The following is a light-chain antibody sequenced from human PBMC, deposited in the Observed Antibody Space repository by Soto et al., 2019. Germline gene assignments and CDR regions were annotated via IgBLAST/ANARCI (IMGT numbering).Light chain of an antibody. CDR3: QQYYSTPIT. CDR2: WAS. CDR1: HSVLYSSNNKNY. J-gene: IGKJ5*01. Sequence: DIVMTRSPDXXAXXXXXXXXXXXKSSHSVLYSSNNKNYLAWYQQKPGQPPKLLIYWASTRESGVPDRFSGSGSGTDFTLTISSLQAEDVAVYYCQQYYSTPITFGQGTRLEIK. V-gene: IGKV4-1*01.